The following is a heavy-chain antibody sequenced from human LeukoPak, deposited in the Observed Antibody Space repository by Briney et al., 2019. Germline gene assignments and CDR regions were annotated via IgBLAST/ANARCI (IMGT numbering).Heavy chain of an antibody. Sequence: APVKVSCKASGYTFTGYYMHWVRQAPGQGLEWMGWINPNSGGTNYAQKFQGRVTMTRDTSISTAYMELSRLRSDDTAVYYCARDRGGDYDPGYYYYYMDVWGKGTTVTISS. CDR2: INPNSGGT. D-gene: IGHD4-17*01. CDR1: GYTFTGYY. J-gene: IGHJ6*03. CDR3: ARDRGGDYDPGYYYYYMDV. V-gene: IGHV1-2*02.